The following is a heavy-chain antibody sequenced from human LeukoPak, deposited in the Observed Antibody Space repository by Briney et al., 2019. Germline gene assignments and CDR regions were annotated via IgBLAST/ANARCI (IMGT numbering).Heavy chain of an antibody. CDR1: GFTFRSSW. CDR3: AKVTVVYYYDSSGYLDY. J-gene: IGHJ4*02. CDR2: INSDGSTT. Sequence: PGGSLRLSCAASGFTFRSSWIHWVRQVPGKGLVWVSRINSDGSTTNYADSVKGRFTISRDNSKNTLYLQMNSLRAEDTAVYYCAKVTVVYYYDSSGYLDYWGQGTLVTVSS. V-gene: IGHV3-74*01. D-gene: IGHD3-22*01.